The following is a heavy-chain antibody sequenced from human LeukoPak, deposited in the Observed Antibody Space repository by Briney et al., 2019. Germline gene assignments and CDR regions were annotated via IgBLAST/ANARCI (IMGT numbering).Heavy chain of an antibody. J-gene: IGHJ3*02. CDR2: ISDSGHRT. V-gene: IGHV3-23*01. CDR3: ARKKWEPTSNDAFDI. D-gene: IGHD1-26*01. CDR1: GFTFRSCE. Sequence: PGGSLRLSCAASGFTFRSCELSWVRLAPGKGLEWVSGISDSGHRTDYADSVEGRFTISRDNSKNTLYLQMDSLRAEDTALYYCARKKWEPTSNDAFDIWGQGTMVTVSS.